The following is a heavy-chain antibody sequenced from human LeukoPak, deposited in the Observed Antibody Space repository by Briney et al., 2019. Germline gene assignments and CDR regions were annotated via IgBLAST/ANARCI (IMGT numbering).Heavy chain of an antibody. CDR2: IYPNGGT. D-gene: IGHD2-2*01. J-gene: IGHJ4*02. Sequence: SETLSLTCSVSGGSITGYYWSWIRQPAGKGLEWIGRIYPNGGTNYNPSLKSRATMSVDTSKNQFSLKLTSVTAADTAMYYCARKKCTRHYFFDSWGQGTLATVSS. CDR1: GGSITGYY. V-gene: IGHV4-4*07. CDR3: ARKKCTRHYFFDS.